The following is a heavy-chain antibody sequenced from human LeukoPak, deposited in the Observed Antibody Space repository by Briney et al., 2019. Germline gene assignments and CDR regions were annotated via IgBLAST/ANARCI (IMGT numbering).Heavy chain of an antibody. D-gene: IGHD3-16*02. CDR1: GYTFAGYY. CDR2: INPNSGGT. V-gene: IGHV1-2*02. J-gene: IGHJ4*02. CDR3: ARDRSVITFGGVIVIVNYFDY. Sequence: ASVKVSCKASGYTFAGYYMHWVRQAPGQGLEWMGWINPNSGGTNYAQKFQGRVTMTRDTSISTAYMELSRLRSDDTAVYYCARDRSVITFGGVIVIVNYFDYWGQGTLVTVSS.